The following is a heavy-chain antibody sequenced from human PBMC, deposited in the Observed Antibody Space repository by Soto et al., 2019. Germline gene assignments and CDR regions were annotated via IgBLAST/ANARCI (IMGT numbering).Heavy chain of an antibody. CDR2: IYYSGST. J-gene: IGHJ4*02. D-gene: IGHD3-22*01. V-gene: IGHV4-61*01. CDR1: GGSVSSGSYY. Sequence: SETLSLTCTVSGGSVSSGSYYWSWIRQPPGKGLEWIGYIYYSGSTNYNPSLKSRVTISVDTSKNQFSLKLSSVTAADTAVYYCASGRYDSSGYYYSLGFDYWGQGTLVTVSS. CDR3: ASGRYDSSGYYYSLGFDY.